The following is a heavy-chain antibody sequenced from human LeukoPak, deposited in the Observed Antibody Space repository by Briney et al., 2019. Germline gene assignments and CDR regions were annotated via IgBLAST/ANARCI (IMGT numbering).Heavy chain of an antibody. D-gene: IGHD6-13*01. V-gene: IGHV3-30*03. CDR3: ARGYSSRKNWFDP. Sequence: GGSLRLSCAASGFTFSSYGMHWVRQAPGKGLEWVAVISYDGSNKYYADSVKGRFTISRDNSKNTLYLQMNSLRAEDTAVYYCARGYSSRKNWFDPWGQGTLVTVSS. CDR1: GFTFSSYG. J-gene: IGHJ5*02. CDR2: ISYDGSNK.